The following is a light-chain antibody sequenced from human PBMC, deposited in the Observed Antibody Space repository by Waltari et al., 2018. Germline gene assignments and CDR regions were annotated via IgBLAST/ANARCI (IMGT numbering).Light chain of an antibody. Sequence: DIVMTQSPLSLPVTPGGPASISCRSSQSLLHSNGYNYLDWYLQKPGQSPQLLIYLGSNRASGVPDRFSGSGSGTDFTLKISRVEAEDVGVYYCMQALQILYTFGQGTKLEIK. J-gene: IGKJ2*01. CDR2: LGS. V-gene: IGKV2-28*01. CDR3: MQALQILYT. CDR1: QSLLHSNGYNY.